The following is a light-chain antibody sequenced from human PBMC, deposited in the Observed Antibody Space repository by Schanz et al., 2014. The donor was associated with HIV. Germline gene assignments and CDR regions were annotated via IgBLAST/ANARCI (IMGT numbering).Light chain of an antibody. CDR3: QHYGSS. J-gene: IGKJ3*01. CDR1: QSLTTNY. Sequence: ETVLTQSPGSLSLSPGDRATLSCRASQSLTTNYLAWYQQKLGQAPRLLIYGASSRATGIPDRFSGSGSGTDFTLTISRLEPEDFAVYYCQHYGSSFGPGTKVGIK. CDR2: GAS. V-gene: IGKV3-20*01.